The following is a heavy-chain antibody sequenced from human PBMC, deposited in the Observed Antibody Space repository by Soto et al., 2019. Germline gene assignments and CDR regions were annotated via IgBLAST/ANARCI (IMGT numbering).Heavy chain of an antibody. CDR2: IIPILGIA. Sequence: QVQLVQSGAEVKKPGSSVKVSCKASGGTFSSYTISWVRQAPGQGLEWMGRIIPILGIANYAHKFQGRVTITANKATSTAYMELRSLRSEDTAVYYCASAWWLEWSEPRYFDLWGRGTLVTVSS. CDR3: ASAWWLEWSEPRYFDL. J-gene: IGHJ2*01. CDR1: GGTFSSYT. D-gene: IGHD5-12*01. V-gene: IGHV1-69*02.